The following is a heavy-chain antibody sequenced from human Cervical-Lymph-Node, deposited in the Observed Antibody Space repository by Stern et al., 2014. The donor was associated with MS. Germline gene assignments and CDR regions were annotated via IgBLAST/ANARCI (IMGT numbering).Heavy chain of an antibody. CDR2: IKQDGSEE. CDR3: ARDRRNLAYAFDI. D-gene: IGHD1-7*01. J-gene: IGHJ3*02. CDR1: GFTFSSYW. V-gene: IGHV3-7*01. Sequence: EMQLVESGGGLVQPGGSLRLSCAASGFTFSSYWMSWVRQAPWKGLEWVANIKQDGSEEYYVDSVKVRFTISRDNAKTSLYLQMNIMRAEDTAVYYCARDRRNLAYAFDIWGQGTMVTVSS.